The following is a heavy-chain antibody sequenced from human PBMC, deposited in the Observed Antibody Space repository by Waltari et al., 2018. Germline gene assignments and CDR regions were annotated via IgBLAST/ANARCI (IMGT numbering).Heavy chain of an antibody. CDR3: ALWESGWRAFRF. J-gene: IGHJ3*01. CDR2: IRHTGDT. Sequence: QVQLQESGPGLVKSSETLSLTCTVSGVSVSSYFWNWIRQAPGKGPEWIGYIRHTGDTKQNPSLKSRVTMSVDTSRNDFSLRLSSVTAADTAVYYCALWESGWRAFRFWGQGTLGTV. CDR1: GVSVSSYF. V-gene: IGHV4-59*08. D-gene: IGHD6-19*01.